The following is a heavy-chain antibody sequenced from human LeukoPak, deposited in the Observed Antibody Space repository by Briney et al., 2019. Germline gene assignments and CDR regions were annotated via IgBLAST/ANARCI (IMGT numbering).Heavy chain of an antibody. V-gene: IGHV1-24*01. D-gene: IGHD6-6*01. CDR2: FDPEDGET. Sequence: WASVKVSCKVSGYTLTELSMHWVRQAPGKGLEWMGGFDPEDGETIYAQKFQGRVTMTEDTSTDTAYMELSSLRSEDTAVYYCATLPYESAAAPPGYWGQGTLVTVSS. J-gene: IGHJ4*02. CDR1: GYTLTELS. CDR3: ATLPYESAAAPPGY.